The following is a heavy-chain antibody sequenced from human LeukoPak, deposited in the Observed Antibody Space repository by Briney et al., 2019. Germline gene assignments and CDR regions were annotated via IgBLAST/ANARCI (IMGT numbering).Heavy chain of an antibody. D-gene: IGHD5-24*01. CDR2: NYWNDDN. Sequence: KTSAPTLVNTTQTLTLTCTFTGCSLSTSGVGVGWIRQTPEKTLESLALNYWNDDNSYSPSLKSRLTITKDTSKNQVVLTMTNMDPVDTATYYCAHVEMALADYWGQGTLVTVSS. V-gene: IGHV2-5*01. CDR1: GCSLSTSGVG. J-gene: IGHJ4*02. CDR3: AHVEMALADY.